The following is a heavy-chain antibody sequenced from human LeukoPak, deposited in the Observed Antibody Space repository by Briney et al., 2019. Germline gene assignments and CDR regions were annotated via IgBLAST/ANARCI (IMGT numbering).Heavy chain of an antibody. J-gene: IGHJ4*02. CDR2: IYYIRNT. D-gene: IGHD1-26*01. CDR1: GGSVGSAGYY. CDR3: ARTQSQSGSYRYYFGF. Sequence: SETLSLTCTVSGGSVGSAGYYWSWIRQPPGGGLEWIGYIYYIRNTNYNPSLKSRVTMSLDPSKNQFSLKLNSVTAADTAVYYCARTQSQSGSYRYYFGFWGQGTLVTVSS. V-gene: IGHV4-61*08.